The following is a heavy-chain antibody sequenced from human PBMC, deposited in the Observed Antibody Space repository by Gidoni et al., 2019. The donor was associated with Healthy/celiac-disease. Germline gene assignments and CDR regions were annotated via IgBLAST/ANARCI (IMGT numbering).Heavy chain of an antibody. V-gene: IGHV1-18*01. CDR1: GYTFTSYG. Sequence: AQLVQSGAEVKKPGASVKVTCTASGYTFTSYGISRVRQAPGHGLEWMGWISAYNGNTNDAQKLQGRVTMTTDTSTSTAYMELRSLRSDDTAVYYCARDLEGYCSSTSCRSLDVWGQGTTVTVAS. D-gene: IGHD2-2*01. CDR2: ISAYNGNT. CDR3: ARDLEGYCSSTSCRSLDV. J-gene: IGHJ6*02.